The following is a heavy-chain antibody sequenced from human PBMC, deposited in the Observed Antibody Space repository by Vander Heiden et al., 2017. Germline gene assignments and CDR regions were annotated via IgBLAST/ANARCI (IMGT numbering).Heavy chain of an antibody. CDR3: ARYVGSRRLRGLDY. D-gene: IGHD3-10*01. Sequence: EVQLVESGGGVVRPGGSLRLCCAASGFALEDYGIRWVRQAPGKGLEWVSGINWNGGSTGYADSVKGRFTISRDNAKNSLYLQMNSLRAEDTALYYCARYVGSRRLRGLDYWGQGTLVTVSS. V-gene: IGHV3-20*04. CDR2: INWNGGST. J-gene: IGHJ4*02. CDR1: GFALEDYG.